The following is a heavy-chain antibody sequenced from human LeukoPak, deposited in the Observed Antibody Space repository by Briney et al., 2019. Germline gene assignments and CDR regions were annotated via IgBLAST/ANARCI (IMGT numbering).Heavy chain of an antibody. CDR3: AAERFPYYPF. Sequence: GESLRLSCVVSGPIFIASWMSWFRQAPGKGLEWVARIKSASAGGTTDYAAPVKGRFSISRDDSRSTLYLYIDSLKSEDTAFYYCAAERFPYYPFWGQGTLVTVSS. D-gene: IGHD1-26*01. V-gene: IGHV3-15*01. J-gene: IGHJ4*02. CDR1: GPIFIASW. CDR2: IKSASAGGTT.